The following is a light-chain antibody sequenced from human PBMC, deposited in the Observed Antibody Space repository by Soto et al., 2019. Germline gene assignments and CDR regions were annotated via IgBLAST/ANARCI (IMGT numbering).Light chain of an antibody. CDR3: QQRSNWPIT. CDR2: DAS. Sequence: EIVLTQSPATLSLSPGERATLSCRASQSVSSYLAWYQQKPGQAPRLLIYDASNRATGIPARLSGSGSGTDFTLTFSSLEPEEFAVYYCQQRSNWPITFGQGTQLEIK. V-gene: IGKV3-11*01. J-gene: IGKJ5*01. CDR1: QSVSSY.